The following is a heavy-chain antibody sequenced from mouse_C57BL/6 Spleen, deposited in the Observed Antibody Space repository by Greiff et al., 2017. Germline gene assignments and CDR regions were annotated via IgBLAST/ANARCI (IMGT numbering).Heavy chain of an antibody. J-gene: IGHJ2*01. Sequence: VQLQQSGAELVKPGASVKISCKASGYAFSSYWMNWVKQRPGKGLEWVGQIYPGDGDTNYNGKLKGKATRAADKSSSTAYMQLSSLTAEASAVYVCAGESLLRGFDYWGQGTTLTVSS. CDR1: GYAFSSYW. CDR3: AGESLLRGFDY. V-gene: IGHV1-80*01. CDR2: IYPGDGDT. D-gene: IGHD1-1*01.